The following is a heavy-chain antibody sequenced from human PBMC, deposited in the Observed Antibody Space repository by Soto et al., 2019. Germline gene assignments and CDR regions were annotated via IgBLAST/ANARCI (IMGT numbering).Heavy chain of an antibody. V-gene: IGHV1-46*03. D-gene: IGHD1-26*01. Sequence: ASVQVSCKASGYTFTSYYMHWVRQAPGQGLEWMGIINPSGGSTSYAQKFQGRVTMTRDTSTSTVYMELSSLRSEDTAVYYCARRGAVDDYAFDIWGQGTMVTVSS. CDR1: GYTFTSYY. CDR2: INPSGGST. CDR3: ARRGAVDDYAFDI. J-gene: IGHJ3*02.